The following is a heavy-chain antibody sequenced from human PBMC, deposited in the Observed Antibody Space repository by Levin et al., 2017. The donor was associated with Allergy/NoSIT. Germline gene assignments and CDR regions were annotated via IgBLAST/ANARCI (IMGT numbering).Heavy chain of an antibody. D-gene: IGHD2-2*01. CDR2: INTDGSTT. CDR1: GFTFSNYW. CDR3: RSAYCSSTSCLDY. J-gene: IGHJ4*02. V-gene: IGHV3-74*01. Sequence: GESLKISCAASGFTFSNYWMHWVRQAPGKGLVWVSRINTDGSTTSYADSVKGRFTISRDNAKNTLYLQMNSLRAEDTAVYYCRSAYCSSTSCLDYWGQGTLVTVSS.